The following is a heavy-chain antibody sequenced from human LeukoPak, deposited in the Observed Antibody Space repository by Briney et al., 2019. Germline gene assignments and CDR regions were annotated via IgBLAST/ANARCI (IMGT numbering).Heavy chain of an antibody. D-gene: IGHD3-10*01. CDR1: GGTFSSYA. CDR3: ARRSLWFGEYRY. Sequence: SVKVSCKASGGTFSSYAISWVRQAPGQGLEWMGRIIPILGIANYAQKFQGRVTITADKSTSTAYMELSSLRSEDTAVYYCARRSLWFGEYRYWGQGTLVTVSS. J-gene: IGHJ4*02. CDR2: IIPILGIA. V-gene: IGHV1-69*04.